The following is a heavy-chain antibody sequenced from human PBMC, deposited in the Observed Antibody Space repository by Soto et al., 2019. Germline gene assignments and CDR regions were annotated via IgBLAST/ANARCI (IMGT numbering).Heavy chain of an antibody. D-gene: IGHD5-18*01. Sequence: TSETLSLTCTVSGGSISSGGYYWSWIRQHPGKGLEWIWYIYYSGSTYYNPSLKSRVTISVDTSKNQFSLKLSSVTAAGTAVYYCARADSTAGPRFDYWGQGTLVTVSS. J-gene: IGHJ4*02. CDR1: GGSISSGGYY. CDR3: ARADSTAGPRFDY. CDR2: IYYSGST. V-gene: IGHV4-31*03.